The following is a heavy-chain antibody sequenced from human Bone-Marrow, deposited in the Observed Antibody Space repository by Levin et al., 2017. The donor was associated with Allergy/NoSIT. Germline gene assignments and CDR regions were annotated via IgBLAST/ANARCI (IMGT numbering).Heavy chain of an antibody. J-gene: IGHJ4*02. CDR3: ARVRLLTESVDY. Sequence: GGSLRLSCAASGFTFSSYSMNWVRQAPGKGLEWVSSISSSSSYIYYADSVKGRFTISRDNAKNSLYLQMNSLRAEDTAVYYCARVRLLTESVDYWGQGTLVTVSS. D-gene: IGHD2-15*01. CDR2: ISSSSSYI. V-gene: IGHV3-21*01. CDR1: GFTFSSYS.